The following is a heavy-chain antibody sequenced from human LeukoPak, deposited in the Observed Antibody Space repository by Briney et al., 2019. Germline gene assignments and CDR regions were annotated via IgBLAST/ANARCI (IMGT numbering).Heavy chain of an antibody. Sequence: GGSLTLSCAASGFPFSSCALTWVRQAPGKGLEWVSTILPGGGDTYYADSVKGRFTISRDTSKNPLYLQMNTLRVEDTAVYYCAKAWPAAGTFDSWGQGSLVTVSS. CDR2: ILPGGGDT. V-gene: IGHV3-23*01. D-gene: IGHD6-13*01. CDR3: AKAWPAAGTFDS. CDR1: GFPFSSCA. J-gene: IGHJ4*02.